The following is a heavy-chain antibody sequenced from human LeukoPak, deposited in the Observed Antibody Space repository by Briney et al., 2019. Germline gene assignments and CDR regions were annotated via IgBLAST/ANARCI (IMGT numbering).Heavy chain of an antibody. V-gene: IGHV1-2*02. D-gene: IGHD5-12*01. CDR2: INPNSGGT. J-gene: IGHJ5*02. CDR3: ARQDYVDIVASGFDP. Sequence: ASVKVSCKASGYTFTGYYMHWVRQAPGQGLEWMGWINPNSGGTNYAQKFQGRVTMTRDTSISTAYMELSRLRSDDTAVYYCARQDYVDIVASGFDPWGQGTPVIVSS. CDR1: GYTFTGYY.